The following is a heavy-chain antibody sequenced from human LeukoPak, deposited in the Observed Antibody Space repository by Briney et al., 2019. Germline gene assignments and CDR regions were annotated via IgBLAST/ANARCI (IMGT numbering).Heavy chain of an antibody. CDR1: GDSISGYY. CDR2: LYSSGST. J-gene: IGHJ4*02. V-gene: IGHV4-4*07. CDR3: ARDQGAYSRIDY. Sequence: PSETLSLTCTLTGDSISGYYWSWIREPAGKALGWIGRLYSSGSTNYNPSLKSRVTISLDKSNKQFFLKLSSVTAADTAVYYCARDQGAYSRIDYWGQGTLVTVSS. D-gene: IGHD5-18*01.